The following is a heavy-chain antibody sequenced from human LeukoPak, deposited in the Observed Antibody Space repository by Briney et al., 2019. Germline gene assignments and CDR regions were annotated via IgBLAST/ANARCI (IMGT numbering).Heavy chain of an antibody. D-gene: IGHD2-2*01. CDR1: GYSFTSYW. Sequence: GESLKISCKGSGYSFTSYWIGWVRQMPGKGLEWIGFIYPGDSDTRYSPSFQGQVTISADKSISTAYLQLSSLKASDTAMYYCARGWYQLRTYWYFDLWGRGALVTVSS. CDR2: IYPGDSDT. V-gene: IGHV5-51*01. J-gene: IGHJ2*01. CDR3: ARGWYQLRTYWYFDL.